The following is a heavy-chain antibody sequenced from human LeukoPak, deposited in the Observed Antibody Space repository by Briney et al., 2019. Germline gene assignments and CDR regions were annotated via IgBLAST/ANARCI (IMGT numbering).Heavy chain of an antibody. V-gene: IGHV3-48*02. CDR1: RFTFSSYS. Sequence: GGSLRLSCAASRFTFSSYSMNWVRQAPGKGLEWVSYVSSSSNIIYYADSVKGRFTISRDNAKNSLYLQMNSLRDEDTAVYYCARASGSDWGFDYWGQGTQVTVSS. CDR3: ARASGSDWGFDY. J-gene: IGHJ4*02. D-gene: IGHD1-26*01. CDR2: VSSSSNII.